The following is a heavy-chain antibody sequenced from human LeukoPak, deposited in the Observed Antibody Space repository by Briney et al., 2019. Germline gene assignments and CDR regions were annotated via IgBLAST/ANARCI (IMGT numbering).Heavy chain of an antibody. Sequence: SETLSLTCTVSGGSISSSSYYWGWIRQPPGKGLEWIGSIYYSGSTYYNPSLKSRVTISVDTSKNQFSLKLSSVTAADTAVYYCARVYGSGWYNDYWGQGTLVTVSS. CDR1: GGSISSSSYY. J-gene: IGHJ4*02. V-gene: IGHV4-39*01. CDR3: ARVYGSGWYNDY. CDR2: IYYSGST. D-gene: IGHD6-19*01.